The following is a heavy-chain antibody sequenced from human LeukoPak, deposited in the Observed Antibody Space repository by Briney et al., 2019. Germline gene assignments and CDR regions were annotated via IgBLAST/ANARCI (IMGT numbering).Heavy chain of an antibody. CDR3: ARGRGSGYYNDY. V-gene: IGHV3-21*01. CDR1: GFTFSSYS. Sequence: GGSLRLSCAASGFTFSSYSMNWVRRAPGKGLEWVSSISSSSSYIYYADSVKGRFTISRDNAKNSLYLQMNSLRAEDTAVYYCARGRGSGYYNDYWGQGTLVTVSS. D-gene: IGHD3-22*01. J-gene: IGHJ4*02. CDR2: ISSSSSYI.